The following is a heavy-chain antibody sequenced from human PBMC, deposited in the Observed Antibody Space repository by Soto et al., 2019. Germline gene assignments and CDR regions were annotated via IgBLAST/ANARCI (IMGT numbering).Heavy chain of an antibody. J-gene: IGHJ4*01. D-gene: IGHD6-25*01. CDR2: INWNGASA. V-gene: IGHV3-20*04. Sequence: GGSLRLSCTVSGFTFDNYAMSWVRRAPGKVLEWISGINWNGASAGYADSVKGRFTIFRDNAKNSLYLQMNSLRAEDTALYYCARGLNKAALSFEYWGQGTLVTVSS. CDR3: ARGLNKAALSFEY. CDR1: GFTFDNYA.